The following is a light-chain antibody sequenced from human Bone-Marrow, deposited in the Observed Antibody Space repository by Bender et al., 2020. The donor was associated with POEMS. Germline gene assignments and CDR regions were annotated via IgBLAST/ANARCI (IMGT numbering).Light chain of an antibody. Sequence: QSVLTQPPSASGTPGQRVTISCTGSSSNTGSGYDINWYQHLPGTAPKLLIYGYNNRPSGVPDRFSGSKSGTSASLAITRLQVEDEADYYCQSYDRSLSGWVFGGGTKLTVL. CDR3: QSYDRSLSGWV. V-gene: IGLV1-40*01. CDR2: GYN. CDR1: SSNTGSGYD. J-gene: IGLJ3*02.